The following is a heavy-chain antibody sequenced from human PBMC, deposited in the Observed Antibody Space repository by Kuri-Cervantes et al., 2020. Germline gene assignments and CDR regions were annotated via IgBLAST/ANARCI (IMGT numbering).Heavy chain of an antibody. J-gene: IGHJ4*02. D-gene: IGHD4-17*01. CDR1: GVTLSSYA. Sequence: GGSLRLSCAASGVTLSSYAMHWVRQAPGKGLEWVAVISYDGSNKYYADSVKGRFTISRDNSKNTLYLQMNSLRAEDAAVYYCARDERFQTYGDYDGGAELDYWGQGTLVTVSS. CDR2: ISYDGSNK. CDR3: ARDERFQTYGDYDGGAELDY. V-gene: IGHV3-30*01.